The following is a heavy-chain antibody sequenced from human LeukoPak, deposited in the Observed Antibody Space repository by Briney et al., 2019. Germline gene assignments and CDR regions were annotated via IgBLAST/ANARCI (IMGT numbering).Heavy chain of an antibody. V-gene: IGHV4-4*07. Sequence: SETLSLTCTVSGGSISSYYWSWIRQPAGKGLEWIGRIYTSGSTNYNPSLKSRVTMSVDTSKNQFSLRLSSVTAADTAVFYCASLRVPGYFDYWGQGTLVTVSS. CDR2: IYTSGST. CDR3: ASLRVPGYFDY. CDR1: GGSISSYY. J-gene: IGHJ4*03. D-gene: IGHD3-16*01.